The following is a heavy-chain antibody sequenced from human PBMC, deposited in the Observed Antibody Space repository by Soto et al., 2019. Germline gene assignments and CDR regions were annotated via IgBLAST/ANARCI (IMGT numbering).Heavy chain of an antibody. Sequence: SVKVSCKASGGTFSSYAISWVRQAPGQGLEWMGGIIPIFGTANYAQKFQGRVTITADESTSTAYMELSSLRSEDTAVYYCARDRIKFYYGSGSSISSEGPWFDPWGQGTLVTVSS. CDR1: GGTFSSYA. J-gene: IGHJ5*02. CDR2: IIPIFGTA. D-gene: IGHD3-10*01. V-gene: IGHV1-69*13. CDR3: ARDRIKFYYGSGSSISSEGPWFDP.